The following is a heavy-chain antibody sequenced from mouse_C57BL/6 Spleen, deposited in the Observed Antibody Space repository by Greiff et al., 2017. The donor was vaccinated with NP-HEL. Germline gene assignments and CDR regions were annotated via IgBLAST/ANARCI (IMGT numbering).Heavy chain of an antibody. CDR3: AGITTVDWYFDV. CDR1: GFTFSDYG. CDR2: ISSGSSTL. D-gene: IGHD1-1*01. Sequence: EVQLVESGGGLVKPGGSLKLSCAASGFTFSDYGMHWVRQAPEKGLEWVAYISSGSSTLYYADTVKGRFTISRDNAKNTLFLQMTSLRSEDTAMYYCAGITTVDWYFDVWGTGTTVTVSS. V-gene: IGHV5-17*01. J-gene: IGHJ1*03.